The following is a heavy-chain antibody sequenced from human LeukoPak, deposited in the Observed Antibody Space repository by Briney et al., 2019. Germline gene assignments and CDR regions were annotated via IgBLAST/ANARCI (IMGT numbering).Heavy chain of an antibody. V-gene: IGHV3-23*01. Sequence: PGGSLRLSCAASGFTFSSYAMSWVRQASGKGLEWVSAISGSGGSTYYADSVKGRFTISRDNSKNTLYLQMNSLRAEDTAVYYCAKDHPSYGPDYYGMDVWGQGTTVTVSS. J-gene: IGHJ6*02. D-gene: IGHD4-17*01. CDR2: ISGSGGST. CDR1: GFTFSSYA. CDR3: AKDHPSYGPDYYGMDV.